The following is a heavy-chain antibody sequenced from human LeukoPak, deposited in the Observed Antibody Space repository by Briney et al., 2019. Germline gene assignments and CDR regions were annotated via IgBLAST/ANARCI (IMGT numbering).Heavy chain of an antibody. CDR3: ARDRDYYGSGSSYFDY. CDR1: GGSFSGYY. CDR2: INHSGST. Sequence: SETLSLTCAVYGGSFSGYYWSWIRRPPGKGLEWIGEINHSGSTNYNPSLKSRVTISVDTSKNQFSLKLSSVTAADTAVYYCARDRDYYGSGSSYFDYWGQGTLVTVSS. D-gene: IGHD3-10*01. J-gene: IGHJ4*02. V-gene: IGHV4-34*01.